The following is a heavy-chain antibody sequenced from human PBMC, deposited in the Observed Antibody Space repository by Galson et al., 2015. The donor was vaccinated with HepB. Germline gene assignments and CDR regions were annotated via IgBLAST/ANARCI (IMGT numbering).Heavy chain of an antibody. V-gene: IGHV3-30*18. CDR3: AKDSATIFGVVILPDY. CDR2: ISYDGSNK. CDR1: GFTFSSYG. J-gene: IGHJ4*02. D-gene: IGHD3-3*01. Sequence: SLRLSCAASGFTFSSYGMHWVRQAPGKGLEWVAVISYDGSNKYYADSVKGRFTISRDNSKNTLYLQMNSLRAEDTAVYYCAKDSATIFGVVILPDYWGQGTLVTVSS.